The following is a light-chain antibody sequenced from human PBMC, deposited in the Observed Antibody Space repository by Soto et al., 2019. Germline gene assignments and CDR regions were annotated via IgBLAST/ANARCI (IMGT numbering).Light chain of an antibody. CDR2: DAS. V-gene: IGKV1-33*01. Sequence: DIQMTQSPSSLSASVGDRVTITCQASQDISNYLNWYQQKPGKAPKLLIYDASNLETGVPSRFSGSGSGTDFNVTISSLQPEDIATYYCQQYDNIPRNFGPGTKVDI. CDR3: QQYDNIPRN. CDR1: QDISNY. J-gene: IGKJ3*01.